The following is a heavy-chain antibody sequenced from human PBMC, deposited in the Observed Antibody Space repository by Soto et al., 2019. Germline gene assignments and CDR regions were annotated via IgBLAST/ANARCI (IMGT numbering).Heavy chain of an antibody. CDR2: INHSRST. V-gene: IGHV4-34*01. CDR1: GGSSSGYY. Sequence: PSETLSLTCAVYGGSSSGYYWSWIRQPPGKGLEWIGEINHSRSTNYNPSLKSRVTISVDTSNDQFSLKLISVTAADTAVYYCAREPSRGIVRNVFAYWGQGTQVTVSS. CDR3: AREPSRGIVRNVFAY. D-gene: IGHD1-1*01. J-gene: IGHJ4*02.